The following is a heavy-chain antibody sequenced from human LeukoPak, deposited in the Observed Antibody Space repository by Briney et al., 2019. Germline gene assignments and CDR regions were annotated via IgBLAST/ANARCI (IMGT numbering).Heavy chain of an antibody. D-gene: IGHD2-2*01. CDR1: GYTFTGYY. CDR3: ARYSNPIVPAAMGIDP. Sequence: RASVKVSCKASGYTFTGYYMHWVRQAPGQGLEWMGWINPNSGGTNYAQKFQGRVTMTRNTSISTAYMELSSLRSEDTAVYYCARYSNPIVPAAMGIDPWGQGTLVTVSS. CDR2: INPNSGGT. V-gene: IGHV1-2*02. J-gene: IGHJ5*02.